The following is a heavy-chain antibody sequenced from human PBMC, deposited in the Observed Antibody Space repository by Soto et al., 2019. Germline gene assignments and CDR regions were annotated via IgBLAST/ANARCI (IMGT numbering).Heavy chain of an antibody. V-gene: IGHV3-23*01. CDR3: AKPQRYYDSSGYYPLGY. Sequence: GGSLRLSCAASGFIFSSYAMSWVRQAPGKGLEWVSAISGSGGSTYYADSVKGRFTISRDNSKNTLYLQMNSLRAEDTAVYYCAKPQRYYDSSGYYPLGYWGQETLVTVSS. CDR1: GFIFSSYA. CDR2: ISGSGGST. J-gene: IGHJ4*01. D-gene: IGHD3-22*01.